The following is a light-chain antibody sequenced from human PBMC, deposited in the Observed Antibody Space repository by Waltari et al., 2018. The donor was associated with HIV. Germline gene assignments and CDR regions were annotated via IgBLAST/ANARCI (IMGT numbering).Light chain of an antibody. Sequence: SFELAQDPAVSVALGQTVRITCQGDNLRNSYAAWYQQKPGRAPVLVIYGNNNRATGIPDRVSASRSGNTASLTITGAQAEDEADYYCDSRDSTGNHAIFGGGTKVTVL. J-gene: IGLJ2*01. V-gene: IGLV3-19*01. CDR2: GNN. CDR1: NLRNSY. CDR3: DSRDSTGNHAI.